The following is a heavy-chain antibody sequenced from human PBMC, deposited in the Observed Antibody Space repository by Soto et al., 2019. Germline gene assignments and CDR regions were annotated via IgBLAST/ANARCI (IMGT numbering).Heavy chain of an antibody. D-gene: IGHD4-17*01. J-gene: IGHJ4*02. CDR1: GFTFSSYG. CDR3: AKGYIGTDYGGNFIDY. Sequence: QVQLVESGGGVVQPGRSLRLSCAASGFTFSSYGMHCVRQAPGKGLEWVAVISYDGSNKYYADSVKGRFTISRDNSKNQLYLHMNSLRAEDTAVYYCAKGYIGTDYGGNFIDYWGQGTLVTVSS. V-gene: IGHV3-30*18. CDR2: ISYDGSNK.